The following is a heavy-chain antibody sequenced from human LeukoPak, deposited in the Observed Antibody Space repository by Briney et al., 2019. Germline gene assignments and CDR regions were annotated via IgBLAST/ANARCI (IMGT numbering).Heavy chain of an antibody. D-gene: IGHD6-13*01. J-gene: IGHJ6*03. V-gene: IGHV4-38-2*02. CDR2: IYHSGST. Sequence: SETLSLTCTVSGYSISSGYYWGWIRQPPGKGLEWIGSIYHSGSTYYNPSLKSRVTISVDTSKNQFPLKLSSVTAADTAVYYCARTIAAAFAYMDVWGKGTTVTVSS. CDR1: GYSISSGYY. CDR3: ARTIAAAFAYMDV.